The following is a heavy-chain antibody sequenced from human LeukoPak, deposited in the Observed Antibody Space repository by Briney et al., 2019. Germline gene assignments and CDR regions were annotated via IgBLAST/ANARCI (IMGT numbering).Heavy chain of an antibody. CDR2: ISGSGGST. CDR3: ATPPRGYSYGPMDV. J-gene: IGHJ6*04. D-gene: IGHD5-18*01. Sequence: PGGSLRLSCVASGFIVSNSYMSWVRQAPGKGLEWVSAISGSGGSTYYADPVKGRFTISRDNFKHTLFLQMNSLRAEDTAVYYCATPPRGYSYGPMDVWGKGTTVTVSS. CDR1: GFIVSNSY. V-gene: IGHV3-23*01.